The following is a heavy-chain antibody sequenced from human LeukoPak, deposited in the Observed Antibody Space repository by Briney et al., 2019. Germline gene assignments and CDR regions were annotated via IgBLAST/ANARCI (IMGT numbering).Heavy chain of an antibody. D-gene: IGHD6-13*01. CDR1: GFTFSSYW. J-gene: IGHJ3*02. CDR3: ARERSSSWPSFDAFDI. V-gene: IGHV3-7*01. CDR2: IKQDGSDK. Sequence: GGSLRLSCAASGFTFSSYWMSWVRQAPGKGLEWVANIKQDGSDKKYVDSVKGRFTISRDNSKNTLYLQMNSLRAEDTAVYYCARERSSSWPSFDAFDIWGQGTMVTVSS.